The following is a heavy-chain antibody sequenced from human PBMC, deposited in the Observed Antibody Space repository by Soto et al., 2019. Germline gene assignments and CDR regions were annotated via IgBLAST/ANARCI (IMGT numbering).Heavy chain of an antibody. D-gene: IGHD3-16*01. CDR1: GFTFSNYA. CDR3: AKDPESRDSLGDYFDY. Sequence: PGGSLRLSCAASGFTFSNYAISWVRQAPGKGLEWVSAISGSGGSTYYADSVKGRFTISRDNSKNTLYLQMNSLRAEDTAVYYCAKDPESRDSLGDYFDYWGQGTLVTVSS. V-gene: IGHV3-23*01. J-gene: IGHJ4*02. CDR2: ISGSGGST.